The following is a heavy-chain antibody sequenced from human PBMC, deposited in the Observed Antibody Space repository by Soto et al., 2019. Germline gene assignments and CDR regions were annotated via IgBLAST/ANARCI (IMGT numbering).Heavy chain of an antibody. CDR1: GFTFSSYG. CDR2: ISGSGTST. J-gene: IGHJ4*02. D-gene: IGHD3-3*01. CDR3: ASGYYDFWSGYYPTFDY. V-gene: IGHV3-23*01. Sequence: LRLSCAASGFTFSSYGMSWVRQAPGKGLEWVAAISGSGTSTYYADSVKGRFTISRDNSKNTLYLQMNSLRAEDTAVYYCASGYYDFWSGYYPTFDYWGQGTLVTVSS.